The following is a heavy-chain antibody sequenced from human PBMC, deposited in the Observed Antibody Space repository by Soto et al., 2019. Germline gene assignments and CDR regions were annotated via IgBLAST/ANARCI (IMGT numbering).Heavy chain of an antibody. D-gene: IGHD2-2*01. CDR2: INHSGST. V-gene: IGHV4-34*01. CDR3: ARATTGDIVVVPAAIGAFDI. CDR1: GGSFSGYY. J-gene: IGHJ3*02. Sequence: QVQLQQWGAGLLKPSETLSLTCAVYGGSFSGYYWSWIRQPPGKGLEWIGEINHSGSTNYNPSLKSRVTISVDTSKYQFSLKLSSVTAADTAVYYCARATTGDIVVVPAAIGAFDIWGQGTMVTVSS.